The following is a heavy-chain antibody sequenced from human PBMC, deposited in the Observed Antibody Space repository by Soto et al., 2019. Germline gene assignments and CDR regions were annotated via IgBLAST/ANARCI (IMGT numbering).Heavy chain of an antibody. CDR3: ARTSAAGKYYYGMDV. CDR1: GYIFTSYW. D-gene: IGHD6-13*01. CDR2: IYPGDSDT. J-gene: IGHJ6*02. V-gene: IGHV5-51*01. Sequence: GESLKISCKGSGYIFTSYWIGWVRQMPGKGLEWMGIIYPGDSDTRYSPSFQGQVTISADKSISTAYLRWSSLKASDTSMYYCARTSAAGKYYYGMDVWGQGTTVTVSS.